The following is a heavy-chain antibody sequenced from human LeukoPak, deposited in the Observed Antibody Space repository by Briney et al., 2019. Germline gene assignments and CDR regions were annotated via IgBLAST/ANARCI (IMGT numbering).Heavy chain of an antibody. CDR1: GGSFSGYY. J-gene: IGHJ4*02. D-gene: IGHD3-10*01. CDR3: ASNGGSGSYKFDY. V-gene: IGHV4-34*01. Sequence: KPSETLSLTCAVYGGSFSGYYWSWIRQPPGKGLEWIGEINHSGSTNYNPSLKSRVTISVDTSKNQFSLKLSSVTAADTAVYYCASNGGSGSYKFDYWGQGTLVTVSS. CDR2: INHSGST.